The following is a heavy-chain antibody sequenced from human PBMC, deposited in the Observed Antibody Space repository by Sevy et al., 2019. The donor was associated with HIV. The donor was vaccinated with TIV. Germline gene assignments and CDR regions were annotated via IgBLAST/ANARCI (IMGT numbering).Heavy chain of an antibody. J-gene: IGHJ4*02. D-gene: IGHD3-22*01. CDR2: ISGSGGST. Sequence: GGSLRLSCAASGFTFSSYAMSWVRQAPGKGLEWVSAISGSGGSTYYADSVKGRFTISRDNSKNTLYLQMNSLRAEDTAVYYCAKVIYYDSSGYYLLDYWGQGTLVTVSS. CDR1: GFTFSSYA. CDR3: AKVIYYDSSGYYLLDY. V-gene: IGHV3-23*01.